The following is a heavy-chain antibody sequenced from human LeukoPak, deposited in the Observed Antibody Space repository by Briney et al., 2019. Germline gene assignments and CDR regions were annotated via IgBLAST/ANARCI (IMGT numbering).Heavy chain of an antibody. CDR1: GFTFDDYA. J-gene: IGHJ4*02. D-gene: IGHD4-17*01. V-gene: IGHV3-9*01. CDR3: AKDLYGDYGEYSFDY. CDR2: ISWNSGSI. Sequence: PGRSLRLSCAASGFTFDDYAMHWVRQAPGKGLEWVSGISWNSGSIGYADSVKGRFTISRDNAKNSLYLQMNSLRAEDTALYYCAKDLYGDYGEYSFDYWGQGTLVTVSS.